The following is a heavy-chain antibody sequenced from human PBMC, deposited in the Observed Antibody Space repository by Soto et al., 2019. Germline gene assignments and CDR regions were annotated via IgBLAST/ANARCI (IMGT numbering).Heavy chain of an antibody. CDR1: GFTFSDYY. CDR3: ARGLGIAARPFLYYFDY. CDR2: ISSSSSYT. Sequence: GGSLRLSCAASGFTFSDYYMSWIRQAPGKGLEWVSYISSSSSYTNYADSVKGRFTISRDNAKNSLYLQMNSLRAEDTAVYYCARGLGIAARPFLYYFDYWGQGTLVTVSS. V-gene: IGHV3-11*06. D-gene: IGHD6-6*01. J-gene: IGHJ4*02.